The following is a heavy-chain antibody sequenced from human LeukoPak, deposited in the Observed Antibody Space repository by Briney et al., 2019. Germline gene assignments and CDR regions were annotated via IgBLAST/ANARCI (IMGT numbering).Heavy chain of an antibody. D-gene: IGHD2-15*01. J-gene: IGHJ4*02. CDR3: ARLLPASRHYFDY. V-gene: IGHV3-53*01. CDR2: VYGGGST. CDR1: WFIVSSEY. Sequence: PGGSLRLSCAASWFIVSSEYLAWVRQAPGKGLEWISVVYGGGSTYYADSVKGRFTISRDNSKDVLYLDMHSLAVEDTAVYYCARLLPASRHYFDYWGQGTPVTVSS.